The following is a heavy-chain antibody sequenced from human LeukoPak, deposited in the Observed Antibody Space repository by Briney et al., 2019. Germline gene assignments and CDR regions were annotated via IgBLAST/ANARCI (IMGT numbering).Heavy chain of an antibody. J-gene: IGHJ6*02. V-gene: IGHV1-18*01. Sequence: ASVKVSCKASGYTFTSYGISWVRQAPGQGLEWMVWISAYNGNTNYAQKLQGRVTMTTDRSTSTAYMELRSLRSDDTDVYYCARDHMAGSHTTFYGMDVWGQGTTVTVSS. CDR1: GYTFTSYG. CDR2: ISAYNGNT. CDR3: ARDHMAGSHTTFYGMDV. D-gene: IGHD3-10*01.